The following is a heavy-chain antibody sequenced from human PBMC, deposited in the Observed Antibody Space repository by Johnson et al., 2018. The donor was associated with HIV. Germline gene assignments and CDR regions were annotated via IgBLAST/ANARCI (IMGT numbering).Heavy chain of an antibody. CDR3: ARARAGDAFDI. V-gene: IGHV3-NL1*01. CDR1: GFTFSSYG. J-gene: IGHJ3*02. Sequence: LESGGGVVQPGGSLRLSCAASGFTFSSYGMHWVRQAPGKGLERVALLYSGGSTYYADSVQGRFTISRDNSKNTLYLQMNSLRAEDTAVYYCARARAGDAFDIWGQGTMVTVSS. CDR2: LYSGGST. D-gene: IGHD6-13*01.